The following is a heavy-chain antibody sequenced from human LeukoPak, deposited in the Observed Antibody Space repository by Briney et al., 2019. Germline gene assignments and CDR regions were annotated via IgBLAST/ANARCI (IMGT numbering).Heavy chain of an antibody. J-gene: IGHJ4*02. D-gene: IGHD3-22*01. CDR1: GFTFSNYS. Sequence: GGSLRLSCAASGFTFSNYSMNWVRQAPGKGLEWVSFVSGTGTYIYYADSVKGRFTISRDNAKNSLYLQMNSLRAEDTAVYYCARDYYDSSGYYYLGYWGQGTLVTVSS. CDR2: VSGTGTYI. CDR3: ARDYYDSSGYYYLGY. V-gene: IGHV3-21*01.